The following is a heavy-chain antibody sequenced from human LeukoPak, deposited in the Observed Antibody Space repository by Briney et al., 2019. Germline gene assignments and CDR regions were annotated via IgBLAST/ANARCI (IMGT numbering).Heavy chain of an antibody. D-gene: IGHD2-2*01. CDR3: ARRSSSISCFDY. CDR2: LFYTGGT. Sequence: SETLSLTCTVSGASISSYYWSWIRQPPGKGLEWIGYLFYTGGTNYNPSLKSRVIMSVDTSKNQFSLKLNSVTAADTAVYYCARRSSSISCFDYWGQGTLVTVSS. J-gene: IGHJ4*02. CDR1: GASISSYY. V-gene: IGHV4-59*08.